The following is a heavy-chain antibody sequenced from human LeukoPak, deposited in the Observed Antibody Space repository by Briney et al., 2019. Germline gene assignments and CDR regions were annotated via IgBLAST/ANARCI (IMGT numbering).Heavy chain of an antibody. CDR2: IYYSGST. J-gene: IGHJ4*02. Sequence: SETLSLTCTVSGGSISSGGYYWSWIRQHPGKGLEWIGYIYYSGSTYYNPSLKSRVTISVDTSKNQFSLKLSSVTAADTAVYYCARHRGPEYYYDSSGYYFDYWGQGTLVTVSS. D-gene: IGHD3-22*01. CDR1: GGSISSGGYY. CDR3: ARHRGPEYYYDSSGYYFDY. V-gene: IGHV4-31*03.